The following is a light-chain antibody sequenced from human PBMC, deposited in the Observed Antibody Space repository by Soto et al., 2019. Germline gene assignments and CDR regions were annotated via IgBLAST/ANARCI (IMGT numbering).Light chain of an antibody. CDR3: HQYGISPLT. J-gene: IGKJ4*01. CDR2: GAS. Sequence: EIVLTQSPGTLSLSPGERATLSCRASESVSDNYLAWYQQRSGQAPKLVIYGASSRASAVPDRFSGSGSGADFTLTISRLEPEDFAVYYCHQYGISPLTFGGGTKVEVK. CDR1: ESVSDNY. V-gene: IGKV3-20*01.